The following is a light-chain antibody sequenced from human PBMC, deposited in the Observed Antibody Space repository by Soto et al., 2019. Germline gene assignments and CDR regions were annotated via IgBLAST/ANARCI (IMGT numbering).Light chain of an antibody. Sequence: EIVLTQSPGTVSLSPGERATLSCRASQSVSSRNLAWYRQKPGQAPSLLIFGASNRATGIPDRFSGSGSGSDSTLTISRLELEDCAVHTCQRDGYSPPAYTFGQGTKLEIK. CDR3: QRDGYSPPAYT. V-gene: IGKV3-20*01. CDR1: QSVSSRN. J-gene: IGKJ2*01. CDR2: GAS.